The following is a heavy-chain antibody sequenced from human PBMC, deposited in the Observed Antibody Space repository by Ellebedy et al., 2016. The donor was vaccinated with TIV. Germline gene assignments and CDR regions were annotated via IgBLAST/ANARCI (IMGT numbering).Heavy chain of an antibody. CDR3: AVPDTAMGKGPGY. V-gene: IGHV4-39*01. CDR2: IYYSGST. CDR1: GGSISSSSYY. J-gene: IGHJ4*02. D-gene: IGHD5-18*01. Sequence: SETLSLTCTVSGGSISSSSYYWGWIRQPPGKGLEWIGSIYYSGSTDYNPSLKSRVTISVDTSKKSFSLKLSSVTAADTAVYYCAVPDTAMGKGPGYWGQGTLVTVSS.